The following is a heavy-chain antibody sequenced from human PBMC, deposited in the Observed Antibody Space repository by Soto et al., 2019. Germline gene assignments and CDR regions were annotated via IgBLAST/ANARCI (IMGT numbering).Heavy chain of an antibody. D-gene: IGHD2-8*01. Sequence: QVQLVESGGGVVQPGRSLRLSCAASGFTFSNYGMHWVRQAPGKGLEWLAVILNDGGDQNHGDSVKGRFTISRDNSKNTLYLQINSLRVEDTAVYYCARDDDRPDNGLDMWGQGTMVTVSS. CDR3: ARDDDRPDNGLDM. CDR2: ILNDGGDQ. V-gene: IGHV3-30*19. CDR1: GFTFSNYG. J-gene: IGHJ3*02.